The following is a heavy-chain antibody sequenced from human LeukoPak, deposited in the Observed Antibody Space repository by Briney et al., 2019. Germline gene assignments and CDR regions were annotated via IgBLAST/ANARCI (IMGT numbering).Heavy chain of an antibody. CDR2: MYHSGTT. Sequence: PSETLSLTCTVSGGSMNTYYRTWLQQPAGKGLEWLGRMYHSGTTNYNSPLYNPSLSSRVTMSVDGAKNQFYLRLKSVTTADTAIYFCARERDHGYSYGLVLDSWRQGSLLTVSS. CDR3: ARERDHGYSYGLVLDS. CDR1: GGSMNTYY. D-gene: IGHD5-18*01. J-gene: IGHJ4*02. V-gene: IGHV4-4*07.